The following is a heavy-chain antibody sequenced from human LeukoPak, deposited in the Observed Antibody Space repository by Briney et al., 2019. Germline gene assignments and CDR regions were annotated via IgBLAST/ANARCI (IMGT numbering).Heavy chain of an antibody. Sequence: PSETLSLTCTVSGGSISSYYWSWIRQPPGKGLEWIGYIYYSGGTNYNPSLKSRVTISVDTSKNQFSLKLSSVTAADTAVYYCARGTSVESLDYYMDVWGKGTTVTISS. D-gene: IGHD6-19*01. J-gene: IGHJ6*03. CDR3: ARGTSVESLDYYMDV. CDR2: IYYSGGT. CDR1: GGSISSYY. V-gene: IGHV4-59*01.